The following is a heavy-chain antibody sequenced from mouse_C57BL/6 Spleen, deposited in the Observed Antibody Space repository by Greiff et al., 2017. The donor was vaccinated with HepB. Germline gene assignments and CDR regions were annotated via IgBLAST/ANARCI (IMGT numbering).Heavy chain of an antibody. CDR2: IDPNSGGT. J-gene: IGHJ1*03. CDR1: GYTFTSYW. V-gene: IGHV1-72*01. Sequence: QVHVKQPGAELVKPGASVKLSCKASGYTFTSYWMHWVKQRPGRGLEWIGRIDPNSGGTKYNEKFKSKATLTVDKPSSTAYMQLSSLTSEDSAVYYCAREGDYYGSSSWYFDVWGTGTTVTVSS. D-gene: IGHD1-1*01. CDR3: AREGDYYGSSSWYFDV.